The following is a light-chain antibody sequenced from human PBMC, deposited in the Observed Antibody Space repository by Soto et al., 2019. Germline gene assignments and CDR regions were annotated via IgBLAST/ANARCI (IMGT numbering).Light chain of an antibody. CDR3: QQYESYSLT. J-gene: IGKJ4*01. CDR1: HSIRDC. Sequence: DIQMTQSPSTLSASVGDSLTITCRASHSIRDCLAWYQQKPGKAPHLLIYDASNLESGVPSRFSGSGSGTELTLTISSLRPDDFATYCGQQYESYSLTFGGGTRVEIK. V-gene: IGKV1-5*01. CDR2: DAS.